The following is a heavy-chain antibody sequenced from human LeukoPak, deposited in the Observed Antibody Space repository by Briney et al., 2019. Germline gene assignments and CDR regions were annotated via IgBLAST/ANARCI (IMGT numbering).Heavy chain of an antibody. J-gene: IGHJ4*02. CDR3: ARDRRHYYGSGTPEDY. D-gene: IGHD3-10*01. CDR1: GYTFTSYG. Sequence: GASVKVSCKASGYTFTSYGISWVRQAPGQGLEWMGWISAYNGNTNYAQKLQGRVTMTTDTSTSTAYMELRSLRSDDTAVYYCARDRRHYYGSGTPEDYWGQGTLVTVSS. CDR2: ISAYNGNT. V-gene: IGHV1-18*01.